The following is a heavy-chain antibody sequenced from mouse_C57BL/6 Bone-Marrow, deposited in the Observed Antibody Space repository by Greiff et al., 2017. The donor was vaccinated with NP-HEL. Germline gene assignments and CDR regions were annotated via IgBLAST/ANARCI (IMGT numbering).Heavy chain of an antibody. Sequence: QVQLQQPGAELVMPGASVKLSCKASGYTFTSYWMHWVKQRPGQGLEWIGEIDPSDSYTNYNQKFKGKSTLTVDKSSSTAYMQLSSLTSEDSAVYYWARGVFITTVVRYFDVWGTGSTVTVSS. CDR2: IDPSDSYT. CDR1: GYTFTSYW. J-gene: IGHJ1*03. D-gene: IGHD1-1*01. CDR3: ARGVFITTVVRYFDV. V-gene: IGHV1-69*01.